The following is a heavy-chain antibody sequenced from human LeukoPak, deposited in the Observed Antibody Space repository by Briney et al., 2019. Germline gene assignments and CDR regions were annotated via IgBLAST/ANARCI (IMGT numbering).Heavy chain of an antibody. CDR2: IYTSGST. J-gene: IGHJ4*02. Sequence: SETLSLTCTVSGGSLSSGSYYWSWIRQPAGKGLEWIGRIYTSGSTNYNPSLKSRVTISVDTSKNQFSLKLSSVTAADTAVYYCARDVDSSGYYFDYWGQGTLVTVSS. CDR3: ARDVDSSGYYFDY. V-gene: IGHV4-61*02. CDR1: GGSLSSGSYY. D-gene: IGHD3-22*01.